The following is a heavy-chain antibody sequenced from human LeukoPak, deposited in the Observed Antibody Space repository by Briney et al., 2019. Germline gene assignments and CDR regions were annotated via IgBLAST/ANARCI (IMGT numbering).Heavy chain of an antibody. D-gene: IGHD3-22*01. V-gene: IGHV3-23*01. J-gene: IGHJ4*02. CDR3: AKHRTGYYDTSPDFDY. Sequence: GGSLRLSCAASGFTLSNYAMTWVRQAPGKGLEWVSVISGSSLTIYYADSVKGRFTISRDNSKNTMYLQMNSLRAEDTAVYYCAKHRTGYYDTSPDFDYWGQGTLVTVSS. CDR1: GFTLSNYA. CDR2: ISGSSLTI.